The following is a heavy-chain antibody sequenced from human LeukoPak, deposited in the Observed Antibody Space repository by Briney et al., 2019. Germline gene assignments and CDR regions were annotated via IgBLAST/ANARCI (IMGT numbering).Heavy chain of an antibody. CDR3: ARVPVLRYFDWFGDAFDI. D-gene: IGHD3-9*01. Sequence: ASVKVSCKTSGYTFTGYYMHWVRQAPGQRLEWMGWINPNSGGTNYAQKFQGRVTMTRDTSISTAYMELSRLRSDDTAVYYCARVPVLRYFDWFGDAFDIWGQGTMVTVSS. CDR2: INPNSGGT. V-gene: IGHV1-2*02. J-gene: IGHJ3*02. CDR1: GYTFTGYY.